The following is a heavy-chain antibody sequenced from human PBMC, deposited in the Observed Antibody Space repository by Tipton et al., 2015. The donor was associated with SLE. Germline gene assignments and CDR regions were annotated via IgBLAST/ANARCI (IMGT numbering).Heavy chain of an antibody. V-gene: IGHV3-7*01. J-gene: IGHJ6*02. D-gene: IGHD5-12*01. CDR1: GFTLNTYW. CDR3: ARDRGGYDYHYGMDV. Sequence: SLRLSCAAPGFTLNTYWLSWVRQAPGKGLEWVANIKQDGSEKYYVDSVKGQFTSSRDNAKNSLYLQMNSLRAEDTAVYYCARDRGGYDYHYGMDVWGQGTTVTVSS. CDR2: IKQDGSEK.